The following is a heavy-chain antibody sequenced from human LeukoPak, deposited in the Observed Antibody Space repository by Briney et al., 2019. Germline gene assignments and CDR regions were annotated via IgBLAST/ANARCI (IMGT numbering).Heavy chain of an antibody. Sequence: ALVKASCKASGYTFTGYYMHWVRQAPGQGLEWMGWINPNSGGTNYAQKFQGRVTMTRDTSISTAYMELSRLRSDDTAVYYCARLLWFGESGFDAFDMWGQGTMVTVSS. CDR2: INPNSGGT. CDR1: GYTFTGYY. D-gene: IGHD3-10*01. J-gene: IGHJ3*02. CDR3: ARLLWFGESGFDAFDM. V-gene: IGHV1-2*02.